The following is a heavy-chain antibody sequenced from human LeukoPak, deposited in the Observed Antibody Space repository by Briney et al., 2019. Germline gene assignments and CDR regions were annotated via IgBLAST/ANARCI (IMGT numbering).Heavy chain of an antibody. CDR3: ARDARAIVGVTTVYGDAFDI. V-gene: IGHV1-69*01. CDR1: GGTFSSYA. J-gene: IGHJ3*02. CDR2: IIPIFGTA. Sequence: SVKVSCKASGGTFSSYAISWVRQAPGQGLEWMGGIIPIFGTANYAQKFQGRVTITADESTSTAYMELSSLRSDDTAVYYCARDARAIVGVTTVYGDAFDIWGQGTVVTISS. D-gene: IGHD2-21*02.